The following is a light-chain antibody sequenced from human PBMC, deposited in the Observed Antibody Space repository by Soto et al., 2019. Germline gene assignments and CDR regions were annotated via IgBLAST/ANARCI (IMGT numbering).Light chain of an antibody. CDR3: QLYNTYWT. CDR2: DAS. V-gene: IGKV1-5*01. CDR1: QSISSW. Sequence: DIQMTQSPPTLSASVGDRVTITCRASQSISSWLAWYQQKPGKAPKLLIYDASSLESGVPSRFSGSGSGTEFTLTINSLQPDDFTTYYCQLYNTYWTFGQGTKVEI. J-gene: IGKJ1*01.